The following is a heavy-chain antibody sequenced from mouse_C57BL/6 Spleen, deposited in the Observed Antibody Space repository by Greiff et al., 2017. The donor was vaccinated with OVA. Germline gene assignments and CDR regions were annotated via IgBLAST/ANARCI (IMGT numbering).Heavy chain of an antibody. V-gene: IGHV10-3*01. J-gene: IGHJ1*03. D-gene: IGHD4-1*01. CDR1: GFTFNTYA. CDR3: VREGLGRAYFDV. CDR2: IRSKSSNYAT. Sequence: EVQRVESGGGLVQPKGSLKLSCAASGFTFNTYAMPWVRQAPGKGLEWVARIRSKSSNYATYYADSVKDRFTISRDDSQSMLYLQMNNLKTEDTAMYYCVREGLGRAYFDVWGTGTTVTVSS.